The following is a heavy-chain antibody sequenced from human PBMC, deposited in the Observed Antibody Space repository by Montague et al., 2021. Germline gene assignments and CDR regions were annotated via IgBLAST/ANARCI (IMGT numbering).Heavy chain of an antibody. J-gene: IGHJ4*01. CDR3: VRDGDGFNFDY. Sequence: SLRLSCAASGFIFSSYAMSWVRQTPGKGLECVSGLTGSGETTFYADSVQGRFTISRDNAENTLYLQMDGLRVGDTAVYYCVRDGDGFNFDYWGHGTLVTVSS. D-gene: IGHD5-24*01. CDR1: GFIFSSYA. V-gene: IGHV3-23*01. CDR2: LTGSGETT.